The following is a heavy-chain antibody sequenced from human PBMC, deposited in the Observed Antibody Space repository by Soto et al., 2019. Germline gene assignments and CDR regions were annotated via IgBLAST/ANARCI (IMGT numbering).Heavy chain of an antibody. V-gene: IGHV3-15*01. J-gene: IGHJ4*02. D-gene: IGHD2-15*01. CDR2: IKSKTDGGTT. Sequence: VQLVESGGGLVKPGGSLRLSCAASGFTFSNAWMSWVRQAPGKGLEWVGRIKSKTDGGTTDYAAPVKGRFTISRDDSKNTLYLQMNSLKTEDTAVYYCTTSLGPYCSGGSCYLEFDYWGQGTLVTVSS. CDR3: TTSLGPYCSGGSCYLEFDY. CDR1: GFTFSNAW.